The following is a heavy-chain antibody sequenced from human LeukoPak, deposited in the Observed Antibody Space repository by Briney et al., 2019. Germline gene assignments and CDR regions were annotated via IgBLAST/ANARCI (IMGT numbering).Heavy chain of an antibody. CDR3: AKDRGFSGSSTFDF. CDR1: GFTFSSYG. D-gene: IGHD1-26*01. CDR2: ISYDGSNK. V-gene: IGHV3-30*18. Sequence: GGSLRLSCAASGFTFSSYGMHWVRQAPGKGLEWVAVISYDGSNKYYADSVKGRFTISRDSSKNTLNLQMNSLRAEDTAVYYCAKDRGFSGSSTFDFWGQGTVVTVSS. J-gene: IGHJ3*01.